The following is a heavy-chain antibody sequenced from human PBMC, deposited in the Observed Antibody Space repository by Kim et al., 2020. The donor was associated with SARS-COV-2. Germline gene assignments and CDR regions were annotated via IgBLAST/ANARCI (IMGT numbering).Heavy chain of an antibody. Sequence: SVKVSCKASGGTFSSYAISWVRQAPGQGLEWMGGIIPIFGTANYAQKFQGRVTITADESTSTAYMELSSLRSEDTAVYYCARAAGGGYSGYVYDGAFDYWGQGTLVTVSS. J-gene: IGHJ4*02. D-gene: IGHD5-12*01. CDR1: GGTFSSYA. V-gene: IGHV1-69*13. CDR2: IIPIFGTA. CDR3: ARAAGGGYSGYVYDGAFDY.